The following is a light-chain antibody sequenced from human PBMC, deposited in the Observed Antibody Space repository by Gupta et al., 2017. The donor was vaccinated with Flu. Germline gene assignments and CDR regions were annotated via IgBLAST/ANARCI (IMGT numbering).Light chain of an antibody. CDR3: QQYGSSPYT. CDR2: GAS. J-gene: IGKJ2*01. Sequence: EIVLTLSTGTLSLSPGERATLSCRASQSVSSSYLAWYQQKPGQAPRLLIYGASSRATGIPHRFSGSGSGTDFTLTISRLEPEDFAVYYCQQYGSSPYTFGQGTKLEIK. CDR1: QSVSSSY. V-gene: IGKV3-20*01.